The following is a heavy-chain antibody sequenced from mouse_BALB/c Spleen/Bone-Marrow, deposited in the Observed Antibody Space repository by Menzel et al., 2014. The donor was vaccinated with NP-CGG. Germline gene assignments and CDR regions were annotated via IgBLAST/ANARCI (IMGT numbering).Heavy chain of an antibody. CDR2: ISTGGSQT. CDR1: GFTFSSYG. CDR3: ARRGYDNSYWYFGV. Sequence: EVHLVESGGDLVKPGGSLKLSRAASGFTFSSYGMSWVRQTPDKRLEWVATISTGGSQTYYTGSVKGRFTISRDNAKNTLYLQMSSLKSEDSAIYYCARRGYDNSYWYFGVWGAGTTVTVSS. V-gene: IGHV5-6*01. J-gene: IGHJ1*01. D-gene: IGHD2-10*02.